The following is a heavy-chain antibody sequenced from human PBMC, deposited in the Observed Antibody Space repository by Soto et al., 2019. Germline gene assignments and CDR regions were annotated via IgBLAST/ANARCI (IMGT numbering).Heavy chain of an antibody. D-gene: IGHD3-3*01. CDR2: ISAYNGNT. V-gene: IGHV1-18*01. CDR1: GYTFTSYG. CDR3: ARDRNDFWSGYIYYYYGMDV. J-gene: IGHJ6*02. Sequence: ASVKVSCKASGYTFTSYGISWGRQAPGQGLEWMGWISAYNGNTNYAQKLQGRVTMTTDTSTSTAYMELRSLRSDDTAVYYCARDRNDFWSGYIYYYYGMDVWGQGTTVTVSS.